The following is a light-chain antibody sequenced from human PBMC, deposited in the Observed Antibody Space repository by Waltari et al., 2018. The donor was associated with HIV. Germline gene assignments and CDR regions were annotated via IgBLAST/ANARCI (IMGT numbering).Light chain of an antibody. CDR2: EDN. Sequence: NFMLTQPHSVSESPGKTVTISCTRSRGSIASNYVQWYQPRPGSSPTTVIYEDNQRPSGVPERFSRSIDSSSNSASLTISGLKTEDEADYYFQSYDSSNRWVFGGGTKLTVL. CDR1: RGSIASNY. J-gene: IGLJ3*02. V-gene: IGLV6-57*01. CDR3: QSYDSSNRWV.